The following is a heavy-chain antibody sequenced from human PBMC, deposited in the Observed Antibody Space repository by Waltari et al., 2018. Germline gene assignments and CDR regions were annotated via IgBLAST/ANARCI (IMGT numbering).Heavy chain of an antibody. CDR2: IYWDDDK. Sequence: QITLKESGPTLVKPTQTLTLTCTFSGFSLSTSGVGVGWIRQPPGKALEWLALIYWDDDKRYSPSLKSRLNNHKDNSKNQGVLKMTNKDPGETATYYWANSGGLGFDPWGQGTLVTVSS. J-gene: IGHJ5*02. CDR1: GFSLSTSGVG. CDR3: ANSGGLGFDP. V-gene: IGHV2-5*02. D-gene: IGHD3-16*01.